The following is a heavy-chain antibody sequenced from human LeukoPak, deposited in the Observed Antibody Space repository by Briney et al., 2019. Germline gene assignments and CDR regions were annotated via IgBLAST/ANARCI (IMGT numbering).Heavy chain of an antibody. Sequence: ASVKVSCKASGYTFTGYYMHWVRQAPGQGLEWMGWINPNSGGTNYAQKFQGRVTMTRDTSKNQFSLKLSSVTAADTAVYYCAREGKYNWNPGWFDPWGQGTLVTVSS. CDR2: INPNSGGT. V-gene: IGHV1-2*02. CDR3: AREGKYNWNPGWFDP. D-gene: IGHD1-20*01. CDR1: GYTFTGYY. J-gene: IGHJ5*02.